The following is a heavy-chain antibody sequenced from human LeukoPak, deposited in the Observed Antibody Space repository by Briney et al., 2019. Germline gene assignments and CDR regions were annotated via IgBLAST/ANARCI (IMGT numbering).Heavy chain of an antibody. D-gene: IGHD6-19*01. Sequence: GGSLRLPCAASGFTFDDYAMHWVRQAPGKGLEWVLGISWNSGSIGYADSVKGRFTISRDNAKNSLYLQMNSLRAEDTALYYCAKDMSIAVAGDAFDIWGQGTMVTVSS. CDR2: ISWNSGSI. CDR3: AKDMSIAVAGDAFDI. V-gene: IGHV3-9*01. J-gene: IGHJ3*02. CDR1: GFTFDDYA.